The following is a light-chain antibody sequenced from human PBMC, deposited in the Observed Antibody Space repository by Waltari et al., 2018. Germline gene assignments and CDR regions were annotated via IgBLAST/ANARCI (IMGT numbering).Light chain of an antibody. CDR1: QSVLDSSNNKNY. J-gene: IGKJ4*01. V-gene: IGKV4-1*01. CDR2: WAS. Sequence: DIVITQSPNSLAFSLGEGATINCKSRQSVLDSSNNKNYLAWYQQKPGQPPKLLIYWASTRESGVPDRFSGSGSGTDFTLTISSLQAEDVAVYYCQQYYSTPQAFGGGTKVEIK. CDR3: QQYYSTPQA.